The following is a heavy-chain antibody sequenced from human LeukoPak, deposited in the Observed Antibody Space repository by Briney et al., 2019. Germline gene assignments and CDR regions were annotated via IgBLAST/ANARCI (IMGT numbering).Heavy chain of an antibody. D-gene: IGHD3-10*01. CDR2: ISSSGSTI. CDR1: GFTFSSYS. V-gene: IGHV3-21*04. J-gene: IGHJ4*02. CDR3: SRDHPQTWYDYGSGSRLPYDFAY. Sequence: PGGSLRLSCAASGFTFSSYSMNWVRQAPGKGLEWVSSISSSGSTIYYADSVEGRFTISRDNAKNSLYLQMNSLRAEDTAVYYCSRDHPQTWYDYGSGSRLPYDFAYWGQGTLVKVSS.